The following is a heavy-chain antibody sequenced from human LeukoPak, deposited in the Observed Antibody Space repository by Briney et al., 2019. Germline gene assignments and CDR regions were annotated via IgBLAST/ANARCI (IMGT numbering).Heavy chain of an antibody. CDR1: GGSFSGYY. J-gene: IGHJ6*02. CDR3: ARGRTYYYETSGYYPSIYYGMDV. CDR2: INHGEST. D-gene: IGHD3-22*01. Sequence: SETLSLTCAVSGGSFSGYYWYWIRQPPGKGLEWIGEINHGESTNYNPSLKSRATLSVDTSMTAADTAVYYCARGRTYYYETSGYYPSIYYGMDVWGQGTTVIVSS. V-gene: IGHV4-34*01.